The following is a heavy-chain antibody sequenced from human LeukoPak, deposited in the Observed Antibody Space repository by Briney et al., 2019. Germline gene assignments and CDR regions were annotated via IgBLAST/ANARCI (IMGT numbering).Heavy chain of an antibody. CDR1: GGSFSGYY. CDR2: INHSGST. V-gene: IGHV4-34*01. CDR3: ARNNWNDASFDY. J-gene: IGHJ4*02. Sequence: SETLSLTCAVYGGSFSGYYWSWIRQPPGKGLEWIGEINHSGSTNYNPSLKSRVTMSVDTSKNQFSLKLSSVTAADTAVYYCARNNWNDASFDYWGQGTLVTVSS. D-gene: IGHD1-1*01.